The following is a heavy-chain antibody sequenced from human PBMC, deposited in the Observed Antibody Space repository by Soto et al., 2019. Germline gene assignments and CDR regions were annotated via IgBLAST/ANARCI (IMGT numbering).Heavy chain of an antibody. CDR3: ARHQSHSSSYVDP. D-gene: IGHD6-13*01. J-gene: IGHJ5*02. V-gene: IGHV4-39*01. CDR2: IYYSGST. Sequence: QLQLQESGPGLVKPSETLSLTCTVSGGSISSSSYYWGWIRQPPGKGLEWIGSIYYSGSTYYNPSLKSRVSISVDTSKNQFSMKLSFVTAADTAVYYCARHQSHSSSYVDPWGQGTLVTVSS. CDR1: GGSISSSSYY.